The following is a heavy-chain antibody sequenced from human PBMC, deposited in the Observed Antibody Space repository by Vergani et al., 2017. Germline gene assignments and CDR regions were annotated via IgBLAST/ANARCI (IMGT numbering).Heavy chain of an antibody. CDR2: INHSGST. CDR3: ARGAYYDFWSGYYGDYYYYYMDV. D-gene: IGHD3-3*01. V-gene: IGHV4-34*01. CDR1: GGSFSGYY. J-gene: IGHJ6*03. Sequence: QVQLQQWGAGLLKPSETLSLTCAVYGGSFSGYYWSWIRQPPGKGLEWIGEINHSGSTNYNPSLKSRVTISVDTSKNQFSLKLSSVTAADTAVYYCARGAYYDFWSGYYGDYYYYYMDVWGKGTTVTVSS.